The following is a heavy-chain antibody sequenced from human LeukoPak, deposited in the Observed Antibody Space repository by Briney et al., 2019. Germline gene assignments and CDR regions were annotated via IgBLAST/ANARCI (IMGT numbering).Heavy chain of an antibody. Sequence: GGSLRLSCAASGFTFSSYAMHWVRQAPGKGLEWVAVISYDGSNKYYADSVKGRFTISRDNSKNTLYLQMNSLRAEDTAVYYCARVSSQVGYFDYWGQGTLVTVSS. D-gene: IGHD1-26*01. CDR1: GFTFSSYA. CDR3: ARVSSQVGYFDY. J-gene: IGHJ4*02. V-gene: IGHV3-30-3*01. CDR2: ISYDGSNK.